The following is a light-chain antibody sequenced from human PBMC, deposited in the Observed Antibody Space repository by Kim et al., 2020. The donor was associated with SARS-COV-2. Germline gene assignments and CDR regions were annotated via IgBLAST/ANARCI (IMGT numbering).Light chain of an antibody. CDR1: KLGDKY. CDR2: QDS. Sequence: VSVSPGQTASITCSGDKLGDKYTFWYQQRPGLSPVLVIYQDSKRPSGIPERFSASSSGNTATLTISGTQAMDEADYYCQAWGSAVVFGGGTQLTVL. V-gene: IGLV3-1*01. J-gene: IGLJ2*01. CDR3: QAWGSAVV.